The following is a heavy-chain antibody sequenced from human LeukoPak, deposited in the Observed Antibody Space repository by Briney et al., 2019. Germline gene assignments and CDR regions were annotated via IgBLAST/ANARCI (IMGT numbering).Heavy chain of an antibody. D-gene: IGHD4-17*01. CDR2: ISWNSGSI. CDR1: GFTFDDYA. CDR3: AKDRGGSYGDLEALYYYGMDV. Sequence: TGGSLRLSCAASGFTFDDYAMHWVRQAPGKGLEWVSGISWNSGSIGYADSVKGRFTISRDNAKNSLYLQMNSLRAEDTALYYCAKDRGGSYGDLEALYYYGMDVWGQGTTVTVSS. J-gene: IGHJ6*02. V-gene: IGHV3-9*01.